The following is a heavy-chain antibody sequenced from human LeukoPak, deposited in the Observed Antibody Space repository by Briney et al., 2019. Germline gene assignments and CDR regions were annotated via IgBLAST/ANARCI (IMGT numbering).Heavy chain of an antibody. V-gene: IGHV3-74*01. D-gene: IGHD2-21*02. CDR3: ARGPTGDTRPIEH. J-gene: IGHJ4*02. CDR2: SNADGRTT. Sequence: GGSLRLSCAASGFTFGDSWMYWVRQGPGKGLVWVSRSNADGRTTRYADSVKGRFTISRDNAKNTLYLEMKSLRADDTALYYCARGPTGDTRPIEHWGQGTLVTVSS. CDR1: GFTFGDSW.